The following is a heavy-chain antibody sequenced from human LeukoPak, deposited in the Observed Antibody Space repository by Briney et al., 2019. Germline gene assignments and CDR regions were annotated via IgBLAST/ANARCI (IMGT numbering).Heavy chain of an antibody. CDR2: IRYDGSNK. J-gene: IGHJ3*02. V-gene: IGHV3-30*02. Sequence: PGGSLRLSCATSGFTFSSYGMYWVRQAPGKGLEWVAFIRYDGSNKYYADSVKGRFTISRDNSKNTLYLQMNSLRAEDTAVYYCAKVMVRGDPYDAFDIWGQGTMVTVSS. CDR3: AKVMVRGDPYDAFDI. CDR1: GFTFSSYG. D-gene: IGHD3-10*01.